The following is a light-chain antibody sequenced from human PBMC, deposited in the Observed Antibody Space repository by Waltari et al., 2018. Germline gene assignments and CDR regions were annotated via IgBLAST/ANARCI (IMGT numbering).Light chain of an antibody. Sequence: EIVLTQSPGTASLSPGERVTLSCRASQSVGSRSLACYQQKPGQEPRLVIYRASRRATGSPYRFSGSGSGTDFSLTISRLGPEEFAVYYCQQHGTLPATFGQGTKVEIK. J-gene: IGKJ1*01. V-gene: IGKV3-20*01. CDR2: RAS. CDR3: QQHGTLPAT. CDR1: QSVGSRS.